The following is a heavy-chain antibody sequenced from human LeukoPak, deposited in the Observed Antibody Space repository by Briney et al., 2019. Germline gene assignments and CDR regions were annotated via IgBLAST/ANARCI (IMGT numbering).Heavy chain of an antibody. Sequence: ASVKVSCKASGYTFTSYDINWVRQATGQGLEWMGWMNPNSGNTGYAQKFQGRGTMTRNTSISTAYMELSSLRSEDTAVYYCARVVLRYFDWFGYWGQGTLVTVSS. J-gene: IGHJ4*02. V-gene: IGHV1-8*01. D-gene: IGHD3-9*01. CDR2: MNPNSGNT. CDR1: GYTFTSYD. CDR3: ARVVLRYFDWFGY.